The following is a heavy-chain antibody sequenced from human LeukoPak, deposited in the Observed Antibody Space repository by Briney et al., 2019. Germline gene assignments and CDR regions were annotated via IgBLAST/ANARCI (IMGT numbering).Heavy chain of an antibody. CDR2: ISTSSIYI. CDR1: GFTFSSYS. J-gene: IGHJ4*02. Sequence: PGGSLRLSCVGSGFTFSSYSMNWVRQAPGKGLEWVSSISTSSIYIYYADSVKGRFTISRDNAKNSLSLQMNSLRAEDTAVYYCARRGIISGWYWAYYFDYWGQGTLVTVSS. V-gene: IGHV3-21*01. CDR3: ARRGIISGWYWAYYFDY. D-gene: IGHD6-19*01.